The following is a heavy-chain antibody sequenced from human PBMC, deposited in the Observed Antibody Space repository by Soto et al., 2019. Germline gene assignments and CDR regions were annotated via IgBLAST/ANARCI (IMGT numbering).Heavy chain of an antibody. CDR1: GFTFSNFW. CDR2: INKDGSST. V-gene: IGHV3-74*01. D-gene: IGHD6-6*01. J-gene: IGHJ4*02. CDR3: AKDSVVNPRYSSSSGLDY. Sequence: EVQLVESGGGLVQPGGSLRLSCAASGFTFSNFWMHWVRQGPGKGLVWVSRINKDGSSTDYAESVKGRFTISRDNAKNTVYLQMNSLRAEDTALYYCAKDSVVNPRYSSSSGLDYWGQGTLVTVSS.